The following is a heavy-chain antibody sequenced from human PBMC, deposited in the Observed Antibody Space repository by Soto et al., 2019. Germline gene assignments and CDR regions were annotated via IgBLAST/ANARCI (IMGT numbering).Heavy chain of an antibody. Sequence: QVQLVESGGGVVQPGRSLRLSCAASGFTFRTYGMHWVRQAPGKGLEWLAVISNNGINKYYADSVKGRFTISRDNSRDTLFLQMNSLRGEDTAIYYCAKVIRADSTSSNFYYYSGLDVXXQGTTVTVSS. CDR3: AKVIRADSTSSNFYYYSGLDV. J-gene: IGHJ6*02. D-gene: IGHD6-6*01. CDR2: ISNNGINK. V-gene: IGHV3-30*18. CDR1: GFTFRTYG.